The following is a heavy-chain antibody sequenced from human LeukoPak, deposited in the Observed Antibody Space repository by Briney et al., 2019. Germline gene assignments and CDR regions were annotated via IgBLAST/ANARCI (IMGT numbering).Heavy chain of an antibody. CDR1: GFTFSSYG. D-gene: IGHD4-11*01. CDR3: SRDQTTAGPSTVDC. Sequence: GGSLNLSCEASGFTFSSYGINWVRQVPGKGLVWFSRISSDGSNIIYADSVKGRFTISRDNAKSTLYLEMNSLRAEDTAVYFCSRDQTTAGPSTVDCWGQGTLVTVSP. V-gene: IGHV3-74*01. J-gene: IGHJ4*02. CDR2: ISSDGSNI.